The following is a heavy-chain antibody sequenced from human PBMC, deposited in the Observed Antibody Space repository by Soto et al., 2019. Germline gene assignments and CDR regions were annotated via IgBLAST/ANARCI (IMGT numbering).Heavy chain of an antibody. D-gene: IGHD2-15*01. CDR2: IYYSGST. V-gene: IGHV4-39*01. CDR3: ARHTPAISISDH. J-gene: IGHJ4*02. Sequence: QLQLQESGPGLVKPSETLSLTCTVSGGSISSSSYYWGWIRQPPGTGLEWIGSIYYSGSTYYNPSRKSRVTISVDTSRNQFALKLSAVTAADTAVYYCARHTPAISISDHWGQGTLVNVSS. CDR1: GGSISSSSYY.